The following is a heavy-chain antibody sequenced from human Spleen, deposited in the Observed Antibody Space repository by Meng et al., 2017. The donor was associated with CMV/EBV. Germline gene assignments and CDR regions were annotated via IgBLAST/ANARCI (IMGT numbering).Heavy chain of an antibody. CDR3: AREVPTKSHFDY. CDR2: IKQDGSEK. Sequence: ETLSLTCAASGFTFSSYWMSWVRQAPGKGLEWVANIKQDGSEKYYVDSVKGRFTISRDNAKNSLFLQMNSLRAEDTAVYYCAREVPTKSHFDYWGQGTLVTVSS. CDR1: GFTFSSYW. J-gene: IGHJ4*02. V-gene: IGHV3-7*03.